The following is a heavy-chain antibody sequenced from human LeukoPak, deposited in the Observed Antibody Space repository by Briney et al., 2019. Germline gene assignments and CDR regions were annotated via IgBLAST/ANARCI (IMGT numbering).Heavy chain of an antibody. Sequence: PGGSLRLSCAASGFTFSSYEMNWVRQAPGKGLEWVSAISGSGGSTYYADSVKGRFTISRDNSKNTLYLQMNSLRAEDTAVYYCAKDHVVTIGDFDYWGQGTLVTVSS. CDR2: ISGSGGST. CDR3: AKDHVVTIGDFDY. CDR1: GFTFSSYE. V-gene: IGHV3-23*01. D-gene: IGHD3-16*01. J-gene: IGHJ4*02.